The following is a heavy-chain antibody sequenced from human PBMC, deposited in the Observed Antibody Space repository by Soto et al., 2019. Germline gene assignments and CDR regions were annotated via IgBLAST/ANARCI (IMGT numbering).Heavy chain of an antibody. Sequence: EVDLLESGGGLVQPGGSLRLSCAASDFTFDGHGMSWVRQAPGKGPEWVSTISPEGFNTHYADSVRGRFIISRDNSRNTVVLRMCSLSVEGTAIYYCVSWVSAHLDYWGQGTPVTVSS. CDR3: VSWVSAHLDY. D-gene: IGHD2-8*01. CDR1: DFTFDGHG. J-gene: IGHJ4*02. CDR2: ISPEGFNT. V-gene: IGHV3-23*01.